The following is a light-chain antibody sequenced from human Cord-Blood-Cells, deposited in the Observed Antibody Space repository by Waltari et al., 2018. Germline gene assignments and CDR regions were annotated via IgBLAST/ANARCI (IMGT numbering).Light chain of an antibody. V-gene: IGKV1-39*01. J-gene: IGKJ2*03. CDR3: RQSYSTPYS. Sequence: DTQLTQSPSSLPAYVGDRVTITCRSSQRISSYLNWYQQKPGKALKLLIYAAASLQSGVPSRFSGSGSGTDVTLTISSLQPEDFATYYWRQSYSTPYSFGQGTKLEIK. CDR1: QRISSY. CDR2: AAA.